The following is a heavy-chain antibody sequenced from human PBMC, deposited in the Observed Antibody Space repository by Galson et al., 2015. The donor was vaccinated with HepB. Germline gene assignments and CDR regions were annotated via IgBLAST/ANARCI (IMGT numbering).Heavy chain of an antibody. D-gene: IGHD1-26*01. Sequence: SLRLSCAASGFTFSSYAMHWVRQAPGKGLEWVAVISYDGSHKYYADSVKGRFTISRDNSKNTLYLQMNSLRAEDTAVYYCARDDRDKEPYFDYWGQGTLVTVSS. V-gene: IGHV3-30-3*01. CDR2: ISYDGSHK. J-gene: IGHJ4*02. CDR3: ARDDRDKEPYFDY. CDR1: GFTFSSYA.